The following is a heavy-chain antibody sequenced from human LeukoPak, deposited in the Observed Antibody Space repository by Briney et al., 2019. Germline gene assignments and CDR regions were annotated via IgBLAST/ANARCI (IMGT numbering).Heavy chain of an antibody. Sequence: GGSLRLSCAASGFTFSSFAMTWVRQAPGKGLEWVSGFDGNGPNTYYADSVKGRWTISRDNAKNSLYLQMNSLRAEDTAIYYCARGPFWSGYYDDWGQGTLVTVSS. CDR1: GFTFSSFA. CDR2: FDGNGPNT. CDR3: ARGPFWSGYYDD. J-gene: IGHJ4*02. V-gene: IGHV3-23*01. D-gene: IGHD3-3*01.